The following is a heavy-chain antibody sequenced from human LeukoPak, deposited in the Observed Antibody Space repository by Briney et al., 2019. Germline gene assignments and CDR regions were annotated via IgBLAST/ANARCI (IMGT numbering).Heavy chain of an antibody. D-gene: IGHD1-26*01. CDR1: AGSFNDYY. Sequence: SETLSLTCAVYAGSFNDYYWTWIRQPPGKGLEWIGEIDHRGRSTYNPSLKSRVTISIETSKNQISLRLNSVTAADTAMYYCAKSGGYGLIDYWGQGTLVTVSS. J-gene: IGHJ4*02. CDR3: AKSGGYGLIDY. CDR2: IDHRGRS. V-gene: IGHV4-34*01.